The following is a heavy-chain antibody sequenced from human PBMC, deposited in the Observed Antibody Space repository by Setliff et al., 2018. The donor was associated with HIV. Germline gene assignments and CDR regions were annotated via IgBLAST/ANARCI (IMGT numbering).Heavy chain of an antibody. V-gene: IGHV3-7*01. J-gene: IGHJ4*02. Sequence: GGSLRLSCAVSGFTFSSYPMTWVRQAPGKGLEWVANINQDGTATFYVDSVQGRFTISRDNAQSSLYLQLNSLRAEDTGVYHCARHPYGVFDYWGQGTLVTVSS. CDR2: INQDGTAT. D-gene: IGHD3-3*01. CDR1: GFTFSSYP. CDR3: ARHPYGVFDY.